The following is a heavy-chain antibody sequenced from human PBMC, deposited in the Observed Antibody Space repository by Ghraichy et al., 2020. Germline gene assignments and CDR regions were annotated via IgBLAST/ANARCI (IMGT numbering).Heavy chain of an antibody. D-gene: IGHD3-22*01. J-gene: IGHJ4*02. V-gene: IGHV4-39*07. CDR1: GASINSYRYY. CDR3: ARDLSRFGGYSIDV. CDR2: FYNSGTT. Sequence: QTLSLTCAVSGASINSYRYYWGWIRQPPGKGLEWIGSFYNSGTTYFNPSLKSRVTLSVDTSKNHFSLKLPSVTAADAAVYYCARDLSRFGGYSIDVWGQGALVTVSS.